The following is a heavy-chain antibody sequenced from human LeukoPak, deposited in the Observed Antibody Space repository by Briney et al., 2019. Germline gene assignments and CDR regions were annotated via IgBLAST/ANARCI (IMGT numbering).Heavy chain of an antibody. CDR1: GFTFSSYG. D-gene: IGHD3-22*01. Sequence: GGSLRLSCAASGFTFSSYGMHWVRQAPGKGLEWVAVIWYDGSNKYYADSVKGRFTISRDNSKNTLYLQMNSLRAEDTAVYYCARSYYYDSSVGAFDIWAKGQWSPSLQ. CDR2: IWYDGSNK. V-gene: IGHV3-33*08. CDR3: ARSYYYDSSVGAFDI. J-gene: IGHJ3*02.